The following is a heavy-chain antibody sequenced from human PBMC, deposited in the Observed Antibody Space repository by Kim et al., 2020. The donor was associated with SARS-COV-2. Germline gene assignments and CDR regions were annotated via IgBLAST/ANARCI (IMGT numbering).Heavy chain of an antibody. CDR1: GGSFSGYY. CDR2: INYSGST. CDR3: ARGGYHGSGNQYVDY. J-gene: IGHJ4*02. Sequence: SETLSLTCAVYGGSFSGYYWSWIRQSPGKGLEWIGEINYSGSTNYNPSLKSRVTISVDTSKNQVSLKLSSVTAADTAMYYCARGGYHGSGNQYVDYWGRG. D-gene: IGHD3-10*01. V-gene: IGHV4-34*01.